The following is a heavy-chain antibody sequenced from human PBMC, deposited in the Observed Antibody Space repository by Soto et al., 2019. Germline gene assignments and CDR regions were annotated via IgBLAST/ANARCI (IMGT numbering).Heavy chain of an antibody. CDR1: GFTLIAYW. V-gene: IGHV3-74*03. Sequence: PGGSLRLSCGASGFTLIAYWMHWVRQAPGRGLEWVSRLSSDGFGTAYADSVKGRFHISRDNARNTLFLQMNGLRAEDTAVYYCARDLGGPDYWGRGTLVTV. CDR2: LSSDGFGT. CDR3: ARDLGGPDY. J-gene: IGHJ4*02. D-gene: IGHD3-16*01.